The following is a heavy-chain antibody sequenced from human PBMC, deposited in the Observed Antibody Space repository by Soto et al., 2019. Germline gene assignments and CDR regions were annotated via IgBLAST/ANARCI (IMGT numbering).Heavy chain of an antibody. D-gene: IGHD2-15*01. CDR3: EREYSQYCSGGSCYSGGDY. Sequence: QVQLVQSGAEVKKPGSSVKVSCKASGGTFSSYAISWVRQAPGQGLDWMGCIIPIFGTANYAQRFQGRVTITADKSTSTAYMERSSLRSEATAVYYCEREYSQYCSGGSCYSGGDYWGQGTLITVSS. CDR1: GGTFSSYA. V-gene: IGHV1-69*06. CDR2: IIPIFGTA. J-gene: IGHJ4*02.